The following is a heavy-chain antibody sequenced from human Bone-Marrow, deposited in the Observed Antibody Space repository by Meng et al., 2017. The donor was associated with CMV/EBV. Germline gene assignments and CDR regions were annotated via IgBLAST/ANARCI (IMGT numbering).Heavy chain of an antibody. CDR1: GYTFTSYG. CDR3: ASDSSSSNSDY. V-gene: IGHV1-69*05. D-gene: IGHD6-6*01. Sequence: SVKVSCKASGYTFTSYGISWVRQAPGQGLEWMGGIIPIFGTANYAQKFQGRVTITTDESTSTAYMELSSLRSEDTAVYYCASDSSSSNSDYWGQGTLVTVSS. J-gene: IGHJ4*02. CDR2: IIPIFGTA.